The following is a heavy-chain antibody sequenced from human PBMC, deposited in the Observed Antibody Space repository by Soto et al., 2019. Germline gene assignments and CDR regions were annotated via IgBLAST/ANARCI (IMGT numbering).Heavy chain of an antibody. D-gene: IGHD2-8*01. Sequence: QVQLVQSGAEVKKPGSSVKVSCKASGGTFGSQSLSWVRQAPGQGLEWMGRIIPMDGAPNYAQQFQGRVTITADEFTSTVYMELSILRSEDTAVYYCATDGVVREVIFHYWGQGTLVTVSS. CDR3: ATDGVVREVIFHY. CDR1: GGTFGSQS. V-gene: IGHV1-69*08. J-gene: IGHJ4*02. CDR2: IIPMDGAP.